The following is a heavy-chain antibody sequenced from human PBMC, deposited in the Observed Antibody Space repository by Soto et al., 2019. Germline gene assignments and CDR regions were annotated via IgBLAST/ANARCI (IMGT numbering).Heavy chain of an antibody. CDR1: GFTFSNAW. V-gene: IGHV3-15*01. D-gene: IGHD3-3*01. CDR3: TTVGLPTSKDDFWVQRPEYYYYGMDV. Sequence: PVGSLRLSCAASGFTFSNAWMSWVRQAPGKGLEWVGRIKSKTDGGTTDYAAPVKGRFTISRDDSKNTLYLQMDSLKTEDTAVYYCTTVGLPTSKDDFWVQRPEYYYYGMDVWGQGTTVTVSS. CDR2: IKSKTDGGTT. J-gene: IGHJ6*02.